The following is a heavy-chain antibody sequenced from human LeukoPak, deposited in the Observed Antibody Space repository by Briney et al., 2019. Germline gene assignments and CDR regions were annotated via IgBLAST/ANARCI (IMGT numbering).Heavy chain of an antibody. CDR3: ARDRAGYYYDRRERAFDI. CDR1: GFTFSSYA. Sequence: GGSLRLSCAASGFTFSSYAMHWVRQAPGKGLEWVAVISYDGSNKYYADSVKGRFTISRDNSKNTLYLQMNSLRAEDTAVYYCARDRAGYYYDRRERAFDIWGQGTMVTVSS. D-gene: IGHD3-22*01. V-gene: IGHV3-30*04. CDR2: ISYDGSNK. J-gene: IGHJ3*02.